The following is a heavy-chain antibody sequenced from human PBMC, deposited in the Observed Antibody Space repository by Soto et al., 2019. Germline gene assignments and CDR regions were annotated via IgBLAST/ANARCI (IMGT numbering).Heavy chain of an antibody. CDR3: ARHGRLAVAGTFDY. CDR1: GGSISSYY. Sequence: PSETLSLTCTVSGGSISSYYWSWIRQPPGKGLEWIGYIYYSGSTNYNPSLKSRVTISVDTSKNQFSLKLSSVTAADTAVYYCARHGRLAVAGTFDYWGQGTLVTVS. D-gene: IGHD6-19*01. V-gene: IGHV4-59*08. J-gene: IGHJ4*02. CDR2: IYYSGST.